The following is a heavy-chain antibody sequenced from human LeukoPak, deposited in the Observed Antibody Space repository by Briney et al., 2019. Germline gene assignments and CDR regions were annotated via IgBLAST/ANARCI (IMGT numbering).Heavy chain of an antibody. Sequence: PSQTLSLTCAVSGGSISSGGYSWSRTRQPPGKGLEWIGYIYHSGSTYYNPSLKSRVTISVDRSKNQFSLKLSSVTAADTAVYYCARAGYYDSSGHTFDYWGQGTLVTVSS. J-gene: IGHJ4*02. CDR2: IYHSGST. V-gene: IGHV4-30-2*01. CDR3: ARAGYYDSSGHTFDY. D-gene: IGHD3-22*01. CDR1: GGSISSGGYS.